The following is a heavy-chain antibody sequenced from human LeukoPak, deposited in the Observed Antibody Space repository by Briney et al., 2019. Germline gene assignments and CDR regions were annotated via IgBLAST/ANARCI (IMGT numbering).Heavy chain of an antibody. CDR3: TTEVLRYFDWLKAYYYYGMDV. CDR1: GCTFSNAW. J-gene: IGHJ6*02. V-gene: IGHV3-15*01. CDR2: IKSKTDGGTT. Sequence: GGSLRLSCAASGCTFSNAWMSWVRQAPGKGLEWVGRIKSKTDGGTTDYAAPVKGRFTISRDDSKNTLYLQMNSLKTEDTAVYYCTTEVLRYFDWLKAYYYYGMDVWGQGTTVTVSS. D-gene: IGHD3-9*01.